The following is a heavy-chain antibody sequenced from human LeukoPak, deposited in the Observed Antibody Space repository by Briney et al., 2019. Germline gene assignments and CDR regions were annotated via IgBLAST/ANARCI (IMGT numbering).Heavy chain of an antibody. J-gene: IGHJ4*02. CDR2: ISYDGSNK. V-gene: IGHV3-30*03. CDR3: ARDHSGYYLDY. D-gene: IGHD3-22*01. CDR1: GFTFSSYG. Sequence: GGSLRLSCAASGFTFSSYGMHWVRQAPGKGLEWVAVISYDGSNKYYADSVKGRFTISRDNSKNTLYLQMNSLRAEDTAVYYCARDHSGYYLDYWGQGTLVTVSS.